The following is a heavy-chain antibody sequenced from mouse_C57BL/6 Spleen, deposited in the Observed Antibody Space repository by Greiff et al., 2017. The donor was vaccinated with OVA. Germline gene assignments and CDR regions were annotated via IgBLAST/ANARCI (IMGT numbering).Heavy chain of an antibody. CDR1: AYTFTSYW. J-gene: IGHJ2*01. Sequence: QVQLQQPGAELVKPGASVKMSCKASAYTFTSYWITWVKQRPGQGLEWIGDIYPGSGSTNYNEKFKSKATLTVDTSSSTAYMQLSSLTSEDSAVYYCARITTVVAHFDYWGQGTTLTVSS. V-gene: IGHV1-55*01. D-gene: IGHD1-1*01. CDR2: IYPGSGST. CDR3: ARITTVVAHFDY.